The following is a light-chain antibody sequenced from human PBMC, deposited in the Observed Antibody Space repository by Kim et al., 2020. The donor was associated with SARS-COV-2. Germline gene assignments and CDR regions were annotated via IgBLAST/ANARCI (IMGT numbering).Light chain of an antibody. J-gene: IGLJ2*01. V-gene: IGLV3-1*01. Sequence: SYELTQPPSVSMSPGQTASITCSGDKLGDKYACXYQQKPGQSPVLVIYQDSKRPSGIPERFSGSNSGNTATLTISGTQAMDEADYYCQAWDSSTVVFGGG. CDR2: QDS. CDR1: KLGDKY. CDR3: QAWDSSTVV.